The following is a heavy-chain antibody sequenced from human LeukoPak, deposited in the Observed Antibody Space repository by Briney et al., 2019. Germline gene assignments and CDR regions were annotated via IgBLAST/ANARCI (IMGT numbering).Heavy chain of an antibody. D-gene: IGHD5-18*01. V-gene: IGHV4-34*01. CDR3: ARAGYNYYDALDI. J-gene: IGHJ3*02. Sequence: SETLSLTCAVYGGSFSGYYWSWIRQPPGKGLEWIGEINHSGSTNYNPSLKSRVTISVDTSKNQFSLKLSSVTAADTAVYYCARAGYNYYDALDIWGQGTMVTVSS. CDR1: GGSFSGYY. CDR2: INHSGST.